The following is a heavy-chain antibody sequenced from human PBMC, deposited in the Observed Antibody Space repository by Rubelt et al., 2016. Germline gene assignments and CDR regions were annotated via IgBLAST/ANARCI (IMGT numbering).Heavy chain of an antibody. CDR1: GYTFSSYA. D-gene: IGHD3-22*01. CDR2: INAGNGNT. Sequence: PGDSVKVSCKASGYTFSSYAMHWVRQAPGQRLEWMGWINAGNGNTKYSQKFQGRVTITRDTSASTAYMELSSLRSEDTAVYYCARDGPYYDSSGSSYYYYGMDVWGQGTTVTVSS. J-gene: IGHJ6*02. CDR3: ARDGPYYDSSGSSYYYYGMDV. V-gene: IGHV1-3*01.